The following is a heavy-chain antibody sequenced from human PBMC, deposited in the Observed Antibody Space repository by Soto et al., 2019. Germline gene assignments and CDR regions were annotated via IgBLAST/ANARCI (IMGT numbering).Heavy chain of an antibody. D-gene: IGHD4-17*01. Sequence: SETLSLTCTVSGGSISSGDYYWSWIRQHPGKGLEWIGYIYYSGTTYYNPSLKSRVTISVDTSKNQFSLKLSSVTAADTAVYYCARDKGGYGDFDYWGQGTLVTVSS. CDR2: IYYSGTT. J-gene: IGHJ4*02. CDR3: ARDKGGYGDFDY. V-gene: IGHV4-31*03. CDR1: GGSISSGDYY.